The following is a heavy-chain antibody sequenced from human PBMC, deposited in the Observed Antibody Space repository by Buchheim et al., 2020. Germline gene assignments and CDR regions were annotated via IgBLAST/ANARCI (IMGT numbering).Heavy chain of an antibody. V-gene: IGHV3-48*04. Sequence: EVQLVESGGALVQPGGSLRLSCTASGFTFSRYTMNWVRLAPGKGLEWVSYINSGSSTVYYTDSVKGRFTISRDNAKNSLYLQMNSLRAEDTAVYYCASLVVVAADSLYYGMDVWGQGTT. D-gene: IGHD2-15*01. CDR3: ASLVVVAADSLYYGMDV. CDR2: INSGSSTV. CDR1: GFTFSRYT. J-gene: IGHJ6*02.